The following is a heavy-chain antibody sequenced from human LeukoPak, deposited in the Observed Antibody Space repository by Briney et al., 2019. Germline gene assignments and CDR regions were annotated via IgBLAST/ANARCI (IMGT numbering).Heavy chain of an antibody. J-gene: IGHJ5*02. CDR3: ARDRDYCSSSSCYNWFHP. CDR2: IYYSGST. CDR1: GGSISSYY. V-gene: IGHV4-59*12. D-gene: IGHD2-15*01. Sequence: PSETLSLTCTVSGGSISSYYWSWIRQPPGKGLEWIGYIYYSGSTNYNPSLKSRVTFSVDTSKNQFSLQLRSVTAADTAVYYCARDRDYCSSSSCYNWFHPWGQGILVTVSS.